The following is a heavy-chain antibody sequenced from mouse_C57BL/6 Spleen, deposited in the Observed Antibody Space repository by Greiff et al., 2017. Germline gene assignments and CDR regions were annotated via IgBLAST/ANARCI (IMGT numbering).Heavy chain of an antibody. CDR1: GFSLTSYG. CDR3: ARGSFITTVVANWYFDV. J-gene: IGHJ1*03. V-gene: IGHV2-2*01. D-gene: IGHD1-1*01. CDR2: IWSGGST. Sequence: QVQLQQSGPGLVQPSQSLSITCTVSGFSLTSYGVHWVRQSPGKGLEWLGVIWSGGSTDYNAAFISRLSISKDNSKSQVFFKMNSLQADDTAIYYCARGSFITTVVANWYFDVWGTGTTVTVSS.